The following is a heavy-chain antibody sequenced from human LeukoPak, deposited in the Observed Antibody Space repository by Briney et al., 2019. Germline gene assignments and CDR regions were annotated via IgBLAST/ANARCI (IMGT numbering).Heavy chain of an antibody. V-gene: IGHV1-8*03. J-gene: IGHJ4*02. Sequence: ASVTVSCKASGYTFTSYDINWVRQAPGQGLEWMGWMNPNSGNTGYAQKFQGRVTITRNTSISTAYMELSSLRSEDTAVYYCARGKDIAMGYWGQGTLVTVSS. CDR3: ARGKDIAMGY. D-gene: IGHD5-24*01. CDR1: GYTFTSYD. CDR2: MNPNSGNT.